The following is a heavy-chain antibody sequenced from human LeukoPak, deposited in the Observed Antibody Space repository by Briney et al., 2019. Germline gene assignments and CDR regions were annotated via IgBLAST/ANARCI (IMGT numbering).Heavy chain of an antibody. CDR1: GGSISTYY. CDR2: IYYSGST. J-gene: IGHJ4*02. Sequence: SETLSLTCTVSGGSISTYYWSWIRQPPGKGLEWIGFIYYSGSTNYDPSLKSRVTISTDMSKNHWFSLKLSSVTAADTAVYYCARHRYYDSTGYVYFDCWGQGTLVTVSS. CDR3: ARHRYYDSTGYVYFDC. V-gene: IGHV4-59*08. D-gene: IGHD3-22*01.